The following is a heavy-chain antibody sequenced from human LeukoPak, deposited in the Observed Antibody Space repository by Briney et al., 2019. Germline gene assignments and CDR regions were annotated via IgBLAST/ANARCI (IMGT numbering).Heavy chain of an antibody. D-gene: IGHD2-2*01. J-gene: IGHJ4*02. CDR2: IYYSGST. CDR1: GGSISGYY. Sequence: SETLSFTCTVSGGSISGYYWSWIRQPPGKGLEWIGYIYYSGSTTYNPSLKSRVTISVDTSKNHFSLKLSSVTAADTAVYYCARRVSASGRDYFDYWGQGTLVTVSS. V-gene: IGHV4-59*08. CDR3: ARRVSASGRDYFDY.